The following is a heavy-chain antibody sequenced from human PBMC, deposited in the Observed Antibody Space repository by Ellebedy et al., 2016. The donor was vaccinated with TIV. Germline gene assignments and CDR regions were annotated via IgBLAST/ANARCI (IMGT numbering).Heavy chain of an antibody. D-gene: IGHD6-19*01. CDR1: GGSISSYY. CDR3: ARGGTVAGTEWFDP. V-gene: IGHV4-59*01. J-gene: IGHJ5*02. CDR2: IYYSGST. Sequence: SETLSLTXTVSGGSISSYYWSWIRQPPGKGLEWIGYIYYSGSTNYNPSLKSRVTISVDTSKNQFSLNLSSVTAADTAVYYCARGGTVAGTEWFDPWGQGTLVTVSS.